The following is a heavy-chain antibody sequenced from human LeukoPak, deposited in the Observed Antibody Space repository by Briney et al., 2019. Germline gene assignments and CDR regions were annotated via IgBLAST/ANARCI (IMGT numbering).Heavy chain of an antibody. CDR3: ARVSGTLRAFDI. CDR1: GFTFSSYA. V-gene: IGHV3-23*01. D-gene: IGHD3-10*01. Sequence: GGSLRLSCAASGFTFSSYAMSWVRQAPGKGLEWVSSISGIGGSTYYADSVKGRFTISRDNSKNTLYLQMNSLRAEDTAVYYCARVSGTLRAFDIWGQGTMVTVSS. J-gene: IGHJ3*02. CDR2: ISGIGGST.